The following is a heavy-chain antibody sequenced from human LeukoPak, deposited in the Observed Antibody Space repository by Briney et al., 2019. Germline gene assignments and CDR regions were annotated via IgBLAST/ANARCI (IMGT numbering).Heavy chain of an antibody. CDR2: ISTGGSYI. CDR3: ARVGAWVNPDYYYYYMAV. V-gene: IGHV3-21*06. CDR1: RFTLISNS. D-gene: IGHD3-16*01. Sequence: GGPLRLSFAASRFTLISNSMNWVGKAPGRGRGWFSSISTGGSYINNAASVMGRLTLYRDHAKNSLYWQMMSLTAADTAVNIGARVGAWVNPDYYYYYMAVWGKGTTVTVSS. J-gene: IGHJ6*03.